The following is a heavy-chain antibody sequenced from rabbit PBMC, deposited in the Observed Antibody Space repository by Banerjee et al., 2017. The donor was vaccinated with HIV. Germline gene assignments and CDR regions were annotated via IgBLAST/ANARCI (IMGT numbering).Heavy chain of an antibody. Sequence: EGSLTLTCTASGFDFSSYYYMCWVRQAPGKGLEWIACIYGGSSAITYYANWAKGRFTISKTSSTTVTLQMTSLTAADTATYFCARDLAGVIGWNFNLWGQGTLVTVS. J-gene: IGHJ4*01. CDR2: IYGGSSAIT. CDR3: ARDLAGVIGWNFNL. V-gene: IGHV1S40*01. D-gene: IGHD4-1*01. CDR1: GFDFSSYYY.